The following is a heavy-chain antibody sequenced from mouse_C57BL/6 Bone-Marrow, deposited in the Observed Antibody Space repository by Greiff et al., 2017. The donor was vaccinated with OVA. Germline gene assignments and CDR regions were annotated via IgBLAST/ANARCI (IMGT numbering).Heavy chain of an antibody. CDR1: GYTFTSYG. Sequence: VKLMESGAELARPGASVKLSCKASGYTFTSYGISWVKQRPGKGLEWIGEIYPRSGNTYYNEKFKGKATLTADKSSSTAYMQLRRLTSEYSAVYFCARWGVVDWYFDVWGTGTTVTVSS. D-gene: IGHD1-1*01. CDR2: IYPRSGNT. V-gene: IGHV1-81*01. J-gene: IGHJ1*03. CDR3: ARWGVVDWYFDV.